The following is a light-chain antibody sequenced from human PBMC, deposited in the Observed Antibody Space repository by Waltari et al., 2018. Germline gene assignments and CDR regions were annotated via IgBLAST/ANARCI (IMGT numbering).Light chain of an antibody. CDR1: SSDVGRYDY. V-gene: IGLV2-11*01. Sequence: QSALTQPHSVSGSPGPSFTIFCTGTSSDVGRYDYVSWYQQHPGKAPKLMICDVTKRPSGVPDRFSCSKSGNTASLTISGLQAEDEADYYCCSRADSHTYVFGTGTKVTVL. CDR2: DVT. J-gene: IGLJ1*01. CDR3: CSRADSHTYV.